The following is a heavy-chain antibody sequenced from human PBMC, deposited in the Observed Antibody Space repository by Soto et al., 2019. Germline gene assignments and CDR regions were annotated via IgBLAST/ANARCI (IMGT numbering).Heavy chain of an antibody. CDR2: ISYDGSNK. J-gene: IGHJ6*02. Sequence: GSLRLSCAASGFTFSSYAMHWVRQAPGKGLEWVAVISYDGSNKYYADSVKGRFTISRDNSKNTLYLQMNSLRAEDTAVYYCARGRGIGGYDQYAYYYYGMDVWGQGTTVTVSS. CDR3: ARGRGIGGYDQYAYYYYGMDV. D-gene: IGHD5-12*01. CDR1: GFTFSSYA. V-gene: IGHV3-30-3*01.